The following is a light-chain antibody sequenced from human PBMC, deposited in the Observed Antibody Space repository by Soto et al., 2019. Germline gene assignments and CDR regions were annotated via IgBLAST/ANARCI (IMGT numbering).Light chain of an antibody. Sequence: DIQMNQSPSSLSASVGDRVTITCRASQSISTYLSWYQQKPAKAPKLLIYAASTLQTGVPSRFSGSGSGTDFTLTISSLQPEDFATYYCQQSYTTPLIFGGGTRLEIK. V-gene: IGKV1-39*01. J-gene: IGKJ5*01. CDR2: AAS. CDR1: QSISTY. CDR3: QQSYTTPLI.